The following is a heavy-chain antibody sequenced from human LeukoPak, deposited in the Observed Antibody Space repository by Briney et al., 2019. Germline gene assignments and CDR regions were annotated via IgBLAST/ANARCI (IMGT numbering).Heavy chain of an antibody. CDR3: AREASGQQLAHFDY. CDR2: IYTSGST. J-gene: IGHJ4*02. Sequence: SETLSLTCTVSGGSISSYYWSWIRQPAGKGLEWIGRIYTSGSTNYNPSLKSRVTMSVDTSKNQFSLKLSSVTAADTAVYYCAREASGQQLAHFDYWGQGPLVTVSS. CDR1: GGSISSYY. V-gene: IGHV4-4*07. D-gene: IGHD6-13*01.